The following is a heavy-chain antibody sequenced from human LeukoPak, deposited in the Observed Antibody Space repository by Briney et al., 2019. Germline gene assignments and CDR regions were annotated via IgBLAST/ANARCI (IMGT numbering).Heavy chain of an antibody. Sequence: ASVKVSCKAPGGTFSSYAISWVRQAPGQGLEWMGGIIPIFGTANYAQKFQGRVTITTDESTSTDYMELSSLRSEDTDVYYCARGVVVPAAIWGYFDYWGQGTLVTVSS. J-gene: IGHJ4*02. D-gene: IGHD2-2*02. CDR2: IIPIFGTA. CDR1: GGTFSSYA. V-gene: IGHV1-69*05. CDR3: ARGVVVPAAIWGYFDY.